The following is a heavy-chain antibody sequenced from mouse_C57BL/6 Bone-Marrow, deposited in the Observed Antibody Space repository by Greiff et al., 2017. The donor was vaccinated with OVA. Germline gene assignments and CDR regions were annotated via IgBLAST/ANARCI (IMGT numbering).Heavy chain of an antibody. CDR3: ARHGLYGNYFDY. CDR1: GFTFSDYY. D-gene: IGHD2-1*01. J-gene: IGHJ2*01. Sequence: EVKLMESGGGLVQPGGSLKLSCAASGFTFSDYYMYWVRQTPEKRLEWVAYISNGGGSTYYPDTVKGRFTISRDNAKNTLYRQMSRLKSEDTAMYYCARHGLYGNYFDYWGQGTTLTVSS. CDR2: ISNGGGST. V-gene: IGHV5-12*01.